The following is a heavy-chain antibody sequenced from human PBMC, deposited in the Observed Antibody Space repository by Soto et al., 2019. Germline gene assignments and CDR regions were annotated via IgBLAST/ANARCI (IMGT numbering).Heavy chain of an antibody. J-gene: IGHJ3*01. CDR2: IKPYNCNT. V-gene: IGHV1-18*04. CDR3: ARISPRMNDFDV. Sequence: QVQLVQSGAEVKKPGASVKVSCQASDYILGAFGVSWVRQAPGHGLEWMGWIKPYNCNTHYAEKFQDRVTMTADNSTTKAYMAMRHVKSVDTAVYFCARISPRMNDFDVWGQGTIVTVSS. CDR1: DYILGAFG.